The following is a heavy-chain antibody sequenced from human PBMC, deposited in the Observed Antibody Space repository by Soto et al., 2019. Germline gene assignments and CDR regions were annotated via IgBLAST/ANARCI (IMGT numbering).Heavy chain of an antibody. V-gene: IGHV1-69*13. Sequence: ASVKVSCKASGGTFSSYAISWVRQAPGQGLEWMGGIIPIFGTANYAQKFQGRVTITADESTSTAYMELSSLRSEDTAVYYCARGRILGENWFDPWGQGTLVTVSS. CDR2: IIPIFGTA. D-gene: IGHD4-17*01. CDR3: ARGRILGENWFDP. J-gene: IGHJ5*02. CDR1: GGTFSSYA.